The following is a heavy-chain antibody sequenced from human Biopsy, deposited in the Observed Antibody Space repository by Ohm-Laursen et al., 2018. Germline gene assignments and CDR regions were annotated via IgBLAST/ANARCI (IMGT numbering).Heavy chain of an antibody. CDR2: INSDGTQK. V-gene: IGHV3-7*01. D-gene: IGHD3-10*01. CDR1: GFAFSRSW. CDR3: ARDPGWGALDY. J-gene: IGHJ4*02. Sequence: SLRLSCAASGFAFSRSWMSWLRQTPGKGLEWVANINSDGTQKFYVDSVQGRFTISRNNTGNSVSLQMNSLRVDDTAVYFCARDPGWGALDYWGRGTLVTASS.